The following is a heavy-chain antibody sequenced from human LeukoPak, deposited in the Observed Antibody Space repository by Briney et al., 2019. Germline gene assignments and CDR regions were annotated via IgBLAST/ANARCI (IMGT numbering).Heavy chain of an antibody. CDR1: GYTFTDYY. CDR3: VISPGVMITFGGAPATDYFDY. V-gene: IGHV1-2*02. J-gene: IGHJ4*02. CDR2: INPNSGGT. D-gene: IGHD3-16*01. Sequence: ASVKVSCKASGYTFTDYYMHWVRQAPGQGLEWMGWINPNSGGTNYAQKFQGRVTMTRDTSISTAYMEVSRLRSDDTAVYYCVISPGVMITFGGAPATDYFDYWGQGTLVTVSS.